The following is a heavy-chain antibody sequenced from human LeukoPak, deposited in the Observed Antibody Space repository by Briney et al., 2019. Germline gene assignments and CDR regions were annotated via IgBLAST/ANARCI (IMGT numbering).Heavy chain of an antibody. CDR2: TRCNSGSI. V-gene: IGHV3-9*01. CDR1: RFTFDDYA. CDR3: AKDIFTMVRGVVDY. J-gene: IGHJ4*01. Sequence: SLRLSCAAPRFTFDDYAMHWVRQAPGKGLGWDSATRCNSGSIGYADSVKGRFTISRDNAKNSLYLQMNRLRAEDTVLYYCAKDIFTMVRGVVDYWGQGTLVTVSS. D-gene: IGHD3-10*01.